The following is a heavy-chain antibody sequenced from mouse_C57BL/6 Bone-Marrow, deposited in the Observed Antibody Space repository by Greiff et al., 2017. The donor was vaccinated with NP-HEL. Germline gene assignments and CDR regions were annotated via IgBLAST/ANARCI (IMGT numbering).Heavy chain of an antibody. J-gene: IGHJ3*01. CDR2: LYPANGTT. CDR3: ARRTGYT. CDR1: GFNIKNSY. Sequence: VQLQESVSSLVRPGASVKLSCTASGFNIKNSYMHWVKQRPEQGLQRTGRLYPANGTTKYDPKFKGKATITADTSSNTAYLQLSRLTSEDTALYCCARRTGYTWGQGTLVTVSA. D-gene: IGHD3-1*01. V-gene: IGHV14-3*01.